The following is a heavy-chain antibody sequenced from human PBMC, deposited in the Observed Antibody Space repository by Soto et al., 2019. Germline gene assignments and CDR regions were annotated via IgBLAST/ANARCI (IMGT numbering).Heavy chain of an antibody. CDR3: ARSLKLGSPVRYYGMDV. CDR2: ISAYNGNT. D-gene: IGHD7-27*01. CDR1: GYTFTSYG. V-gene: IGHV1-18*04. J-gene: IGHJ6*02. Sequence: ASVKVSCKASGYTFTSYGISWVRQAPGQGLEWMRWISAYNGNTNYAQKLQGRVTMTTDTSTSTAYMELRSLRSDDTAVYYCARSLKLGSPVRYYGMDVWGQGTTVTVSS.